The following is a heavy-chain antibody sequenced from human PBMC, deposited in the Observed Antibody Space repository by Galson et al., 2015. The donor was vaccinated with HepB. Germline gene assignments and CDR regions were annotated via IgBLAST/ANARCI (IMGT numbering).Heavy chain of an antibody. J-gene: IGHJ6*02. CDR1: GYMFTSYW. D-gene: IGHD3-10*01. Sequence: QSGAEVKKPGESLKISCKGSGYMFTSYWIGWVRQMPGKGLEWMGIIYPSDSVVRYNPSFQGQVTFSADRSINTAYLQWSSLKASDSAVYYCARKDYGTGSMDVWGQGTTVTVSS. CDR3: ARKDYGTGSMDV. V-gene: IGHV5-51*01. CDR2: IYPSDSVV.